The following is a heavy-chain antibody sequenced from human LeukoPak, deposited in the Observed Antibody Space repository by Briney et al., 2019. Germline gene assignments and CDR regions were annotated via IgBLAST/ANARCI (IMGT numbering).Heavy chain of an antibody. CDR2: ISSSGSTI. D-gene: IGHD2-15*01. Sequence: GGSLRLSCAASGFTFSDYYMSWTRQAPGKGLEWVSYISSSGSTIYYADSVKGRSTISRDNAKNSLYLQMNSLRAEDTAVYYCAPPGCSGGSCFGYWGQGTLVTVSS. CDR3: APPGCSGGSCFGY. V-gene: IGHV3-11*01. J-gene: IGHJ4*02. CDR1: GFTFSDYY.